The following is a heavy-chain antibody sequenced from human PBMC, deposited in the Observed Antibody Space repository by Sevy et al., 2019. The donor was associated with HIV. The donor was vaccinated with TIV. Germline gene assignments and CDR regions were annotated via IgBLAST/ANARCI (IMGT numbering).Heavy chain of an antibody. D-gene: IGHD2-2*01. CDR3: AREDSSPVSPSVHIVVVPAAMPGWFDP. J-gene: IGHJ5*02. V-gene: IGHV3-30-3*01. CDR1: GFTFSSYA. CDR2: ISYDGSNK. Sequence: GGSLRLSCAASGFTFSSYAMHWVRQAPGKGLEWVAVISYDGSNKYYADSVKGRFTISRDNSKNTLYLQMNSLRAEDTAVYYCAREDSSPVSPSVHIVVVPAAMPGWFDPWGQGTLVTVSS.